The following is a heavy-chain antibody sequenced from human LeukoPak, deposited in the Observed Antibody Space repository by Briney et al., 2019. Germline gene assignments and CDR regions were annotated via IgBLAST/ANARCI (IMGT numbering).Heavy chain of an antibody. CDR2: ISYSGANS. V-gene: IGHV3-23*01. CDR3: ARDMQLST. D-gene: IGHD3-16*02. J-gene: IGHJ3*01. CDR1: EFTFSTHG. Sequence: GWSLRLSCEASEFTFSTHGMHWVRQAPGEGLERVSLISYSGANSYYTDSVRGRFTISRDNSKDTLFLQMNSLRAEDTAIYYCARDMQLSTWGLGTMVTVSS.